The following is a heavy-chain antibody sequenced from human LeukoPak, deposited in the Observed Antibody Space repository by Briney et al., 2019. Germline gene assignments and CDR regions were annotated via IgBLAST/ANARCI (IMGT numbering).Heavy chain of an antibody. CDR1: GYTFTSYD. Sequence: ASVNVSCKASGYTFTSYDINWVRQATGQGREWMGWMNPNSGNTGYAQKFQGRVTMTRNTTISTAYIELSSLLSEDPAVYYCARGSQGRYYYYGMDVWGQGTTVTVSS. J-gene: IGHJ6*02. CDR2: MNPNSGNT. CDR3: ARGSQGRYYYYGMDV. V-gene: IGHV1-8*01.